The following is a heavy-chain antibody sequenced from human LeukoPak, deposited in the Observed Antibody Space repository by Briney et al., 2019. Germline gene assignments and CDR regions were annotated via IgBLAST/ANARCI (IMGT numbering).Heavy chain of an antibody. CDR3: ARQGVATNQLDY. J-gene: IGHJ4*02. CDR1: GVSISSSYY. V-gene: IGHV4-39*01. Sequence: SETLSLTCTVSGVSISSSYYWGWIRQPPGKGLEWIGSIYYSGSTYYNPSLKSRVTISVDTSKNQFSLKLSSVTAADTAVYYCARQGVATNQLDYWGQGTLVTVSS. CDR2: IYYSGST. D-gene: IGHD6-13*01.